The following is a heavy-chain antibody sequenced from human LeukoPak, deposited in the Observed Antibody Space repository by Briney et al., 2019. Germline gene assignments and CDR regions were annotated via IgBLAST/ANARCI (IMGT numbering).Heavy chain of an antibody. Sequence: GRSLRLSCAASGFTFSSYAMHWVRQAPGKGLEWVAVISYDGSNKYYADSVKGRFTISRDNPKNTLYLQMNSLRAEDTAVYYCARCQFDWNAIYYYGMDVWGKGTTVTVSS. J-gene: IGHJ6*04. CDR3: ARCQFDWNAIYYYGMDV. D-gene: IGHD1-1*01. CDR2: ISYDGSNK. CDR1: GFTFSSYA. V-gene: IGHV3-30*04.